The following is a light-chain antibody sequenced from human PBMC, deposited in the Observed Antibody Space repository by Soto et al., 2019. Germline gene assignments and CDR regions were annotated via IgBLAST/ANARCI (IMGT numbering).Light chain of an antibody. Sequence: QSALTQPASVSGSPGQSITISCTGTSSDVGGYNYVSCYQQHPDKAPKLMIYDVSNRPSGVSNRFSGSKSGNTASLTISGLQAEDEADYYCSSYTSSSTYVVFGGGTKLTVL. CDR1: SSDVGGYNY. CDR3: SSYTSSSTYVV. CDR2: DVS. V-gene: IGLV2-14*01. J-gene: IGLJ2*01.